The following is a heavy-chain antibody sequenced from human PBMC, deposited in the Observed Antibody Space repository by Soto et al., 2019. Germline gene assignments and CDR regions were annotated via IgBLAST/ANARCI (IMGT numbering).Heavy chain of an antibody. J-gene: IGHJ4*02. Sequence: PSDTLSLTCAVSCYAISSGYYRGWIRQPPGKGLEWIGSIYHSGSTYYNPSLKSRVTISVDTSKKQFSLKLSSVTDADTAVYYCARVVGSSGWDYWGQGTLVTVSS. CDR2: IYHSGST. D-gene: IGHD6-19*01. CDR3: ARVVGSSGWDY. CDR1: CYAISSGYY. V-gene: IGHV4-38-2*01.